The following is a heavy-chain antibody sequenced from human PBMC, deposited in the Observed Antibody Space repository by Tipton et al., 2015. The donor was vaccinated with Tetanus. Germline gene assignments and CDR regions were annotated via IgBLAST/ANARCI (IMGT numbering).Heavy chain of an antibody. CDR1: GYTFTSYG. CDR2: LNPKSGSA. J-gene: IGHJ4*02. CDR3: ASRDREQGKFDY. D-gene: IGHD7-27*01. Sequence: QSGAEVKKPGASVKVSCKASGYTFTSYGLNWVRKAAGRGFEWMGWLNPKSGSAAYAPRFQGRVTMTTNTSITTAFMEVASLTYGDTAVYYCASRDREQGKFDYWGQGTLVTVSS. V-gene: IGHV1-8*02.